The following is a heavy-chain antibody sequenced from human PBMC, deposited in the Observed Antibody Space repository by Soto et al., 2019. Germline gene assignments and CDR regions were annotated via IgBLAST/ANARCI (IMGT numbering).Heavy chain of an antibody. CDR2: IYYSGST. J-gene: IGHJ6*02. V-gene: IGHV4-59*01. CDR1: GGSISSYN. D-gene: IGHD3-3*01. CDR3: ARGNPSEDGYNFWIYYYYGMDV. Sequence: SETLSLTCTVSGGSISSYNWSWIRQPPGKGLEWIGYIYYSGSTNYNPSLKSRVTISVDTSKNQFSLKLSSVTAADTAVYYCARGNPSEDGYNFWIYYYYGMDVWGQGTTVTVSS.